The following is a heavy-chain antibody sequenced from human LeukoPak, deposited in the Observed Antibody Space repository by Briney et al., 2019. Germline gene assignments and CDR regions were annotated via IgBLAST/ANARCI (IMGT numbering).Heavy chain of an antibody. Sequence: ASVKVSCKASGYTFTSYDINWVRQATGQGLEWKGWMNPNSGNTGYAQKFQGRVTMTRNTSISTAYMELSSLRSEDTAVYYCARGILKYDFWSGYSYYFDYWGQGTLVTVSS. CDR3: ARGILKYDFWSGYSYYFDY. CDR1: GYTFTSYD. CDR2: MNPNSGNT. D-gene: IGHD3-3*01. J-gene: IGHJ4*02. V-gene: IGHV1-8*01.